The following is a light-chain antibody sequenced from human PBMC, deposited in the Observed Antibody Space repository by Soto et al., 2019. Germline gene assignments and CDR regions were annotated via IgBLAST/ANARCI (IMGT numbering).Light chain of an antibody. CDR2: NVN. CDR3: SSFTSSTTYV. J-gene: IGLJ1*01. V-gene: IGLV2-14*01. Sequence: QSVLTQSASVSGSPGQSITISCTGTSSDVGNYNYVSWYQQHPGEVPKLIIFNVNNRPSGVSNRFSGSKSGNTASLTISGLQAEDEADYYCSSFTSSTTYVLGTGTKVTDL. CDR1: SSDVGNYNY.